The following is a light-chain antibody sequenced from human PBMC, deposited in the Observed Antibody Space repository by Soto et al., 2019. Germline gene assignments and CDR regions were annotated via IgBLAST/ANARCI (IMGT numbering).Light chain of an antibody. V-gene: IGKV1-33*01. J-gene: IGKJ5*01. CDR3: QQYENLPT. Sequence: DIQMTQSPSSLSASVGGRFTSTFQASQNINNYLNLYQQKPGRAPKLLIYDASNLEAGVPSRFRGSGSGTDFTFTISRLQPEDIATYYCQQYENLPTFGQGTRLEIK. CDR1: QNINNY. CDR2: DAS.